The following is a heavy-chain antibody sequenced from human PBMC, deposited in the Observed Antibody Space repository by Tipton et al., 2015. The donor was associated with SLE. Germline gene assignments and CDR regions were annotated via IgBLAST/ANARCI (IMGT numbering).Heavy chain of an antibody. CDR2: ISSSGSTI. CDR3: ARAQYYYDSSGYYYRSGRAFDI. D-gene: IGHD3-22*01. V-gene: IGHV3-48*03. Sequence: SLRLSCAASGFTFSSYEMNWVRQAPGKGLEWVSYISSSGSTIYYADSVKGRFTISRDNAKNSLYLQMNSLRAEDTAVYYCARAQYYYDSSGYYYRSGRAFDIWGQGTMVTVSS. J-gene: IGHJ3*02. CDR1: GFTFSSYE.